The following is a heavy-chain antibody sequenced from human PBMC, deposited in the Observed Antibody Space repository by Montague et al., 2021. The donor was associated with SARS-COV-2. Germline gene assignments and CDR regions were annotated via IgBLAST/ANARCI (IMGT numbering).Heavy chain of an antibody. CDR1: GGSISSYY. CDR3: ARQLWLRGAFDI. CDR2: IYYSRST. V-gene: IGHV4-59*08. J-gene: IGHJ3*02. Sequence: SETLSLTCTVSGGSISSYYWSWIRQPPGKGLEWIGYIYYSRSTNYNPSPKSRVTISVDTSKNQFSLKLSSVTAADTAVNYCARQLWLRGAFDIWGQGTMATVSS. D-gene: IGHD5-18*01.